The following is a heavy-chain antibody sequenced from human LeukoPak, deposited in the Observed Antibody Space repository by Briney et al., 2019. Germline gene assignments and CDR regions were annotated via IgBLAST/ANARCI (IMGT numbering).Heavy chain of an antibody. D-gene: IGHD6-13*01. J-gene: IGHJ5*02. CDR2: INTGNGNT. Sequence: ASVKVSCKASGYTFTSNTMHWVRQAPGQRPEWMGWINTGNGNTKYSQKFQGRVTISRDTSADTAYMEVSSLRSEDTAVYYCARGAAEGLDRWGQGTLVTVSS. CDR3: ARGAAEGLDR. V-gene: IGHV1-3*04. CDR1: GYTFTSNT.